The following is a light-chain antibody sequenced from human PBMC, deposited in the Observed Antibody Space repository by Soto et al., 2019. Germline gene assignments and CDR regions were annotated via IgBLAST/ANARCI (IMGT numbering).Light chain of an antibody. CDR2: DAS. J-gene: IGKJ2*02. CDR3: QQRSNWPRT. CDR1: QSVSSK. V-gene: IGKV3-11*01. Sequence: EIVSTQSPATLSLSPGERATLSCRASQSVSSKLAWYQQKPGQAPRLLIYDASNRATGIPARFSGSGSETDFTLTISSLEPEDFAVYYCQQRSNWPRTFGQGTKLEIK.